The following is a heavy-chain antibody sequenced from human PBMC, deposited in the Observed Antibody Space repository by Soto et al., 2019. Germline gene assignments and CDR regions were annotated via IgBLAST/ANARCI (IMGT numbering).Heavy chain of an antibody. J-gene: IGHJ3*02. CDR3: ARLKTTPNDAFDI. CDR2: IYHSGNS. CDR1: GGSISSSNW. V-gene: IGHV4-4*02. Sequence: QVQLQESGPGLVKPSGTLSLTCTVSGGSISSSNWWSWVRQTPGKGLEWIAEIYHSGNSNYNPSLRSRVTSSVVKSKNQFSLNLSPVTAADTAIYYCARLKTTPNDAFDIWGQGTMVTVSS. D-gene: IGHD1-1*01.